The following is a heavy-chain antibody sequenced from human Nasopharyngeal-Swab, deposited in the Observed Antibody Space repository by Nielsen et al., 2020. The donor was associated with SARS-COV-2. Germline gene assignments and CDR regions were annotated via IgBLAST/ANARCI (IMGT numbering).Heavy chain of an antibody. D-gene: IGHD1-26*01. Sequence: GESLKISCAASGFTFSDYYMSWIRQAPGKGLEWVSYISSSCSTIYYADSVKGRFTISRDNAKNSLYLQMNSLRAEDTAVYYCARVGGVGALYYYYGMDVWGQGTTVTVSS. CDR1: GFTFSDYY. CDR2: ISSSCSTI. CDR3: ARVGGVGALYYYYGMDV. J-gene: IGHJ6*02. V-gene: IGHV3-11*04.